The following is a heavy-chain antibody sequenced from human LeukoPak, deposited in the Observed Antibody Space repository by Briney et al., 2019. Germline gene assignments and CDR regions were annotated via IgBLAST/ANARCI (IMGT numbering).Heavy chain of an antibody. CDR3: VRDYDTSGPQKTYLDF. D-gene: IGHD3-22*01. CDR2: ISTYKSHT. J-gene: IGHJ4*02. CDR1: GYRFENYG. Sequence: ASVKVSCKGSGYRFENYGISWVRQAPGQGLEYVGWISTYKSHTNYAQRFQGRVTMTTDISTGTAYMELSSLRSEDTATYYCVRDYDTSGPQKTYLDFWGQGTLVTVSS. V-gene: IGHV1-18*01.